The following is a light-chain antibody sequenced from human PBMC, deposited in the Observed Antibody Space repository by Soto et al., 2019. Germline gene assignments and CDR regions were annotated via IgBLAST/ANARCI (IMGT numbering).Light chain of an antibody. Sequence: GDRVTITCRASQSISSYLNWYQQKPGQAPRLLIYGASTRATGIPARFSGSGSGTEFTLTISSLQSEDFAVYYCQQYNNWPPITFGQGTRLEI. J-gene: IGKJ5*01. CDR2: GAS. CDR1: QSISSY. CDR3: QQYNNWPPIT. V-gene: IGKV3-15*01.